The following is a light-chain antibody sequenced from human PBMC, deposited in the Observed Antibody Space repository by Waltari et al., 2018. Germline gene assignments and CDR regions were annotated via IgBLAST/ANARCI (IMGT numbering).Light chain of an antibody. CDR2: LGS. CDR1: QSLLHRNGKIF. Sequence: EIVMTQSPLFLPITPGEPASLPCRSSQSLLHRNGKIFFAWYVQKPGQSPQVLTYLGSNRASGVPDRFSGSDSGTDFTLKISRVEAEDVGVYYCMQGLQTPYTFGQGTKLEI. V-gene: IGKV2-28*01. CDR3: MQGLQTPYT. J-gene: IGKJ2*01.